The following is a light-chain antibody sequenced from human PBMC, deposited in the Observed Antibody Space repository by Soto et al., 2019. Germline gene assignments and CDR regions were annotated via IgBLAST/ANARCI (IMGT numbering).Light chain of an antibody. CDR1: QYINTR. V-gene: IGKV3-11*01. J-gene: IGKJ2*01. Sequence: EIVLTQSPATLSSFPGDRVTLSCRASQYINTRLAWYQHRPGQAPRLLIYQTSLRAAGIPARFSASGSGTDFTLTISDVQPEDFATYYCHQTHSAPPYTFGQGTKLEIK. CDR3: HQTHSAPPYT. CDR2: QTS.